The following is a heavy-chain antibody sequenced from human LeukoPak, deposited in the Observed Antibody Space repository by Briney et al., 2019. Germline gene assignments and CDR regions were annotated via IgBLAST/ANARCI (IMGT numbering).Heavy chain of an antibody. CDR1: GFTVSSNY. Sequence: PGGSLRLSCAASGFTVSSNYMSWVRQAPGKGLEWVSVIYSGGSTYYADSVKGRFTISRDNSKNTLYLQMNSLRAEDTAVYYCASTRAITMIADFDYWGQGTLVTVSS. D-gene: IGHD3-22*01. J-gene: IGHJ4*02. V-gene: IGHV3-53*01. CDR3: ASTRAITMIADFDY. CDR2: IYSGGST.